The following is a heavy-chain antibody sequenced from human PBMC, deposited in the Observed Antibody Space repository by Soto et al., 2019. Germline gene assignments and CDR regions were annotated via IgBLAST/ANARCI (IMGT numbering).Heavy chain of an antibody. CDR2: VSPDGNSQ. D-gene: IGHD5-12*01. J-gene: IGHJ3*01. CDR3: AKDGYHATFDV. Sequence: QVHLVESGGGVVQPGGSLRLPCTMSGLTFSHFSMHWVRQAPGKRLEWVAIVSPDGNSQYYGDSVKSRFTISRDTSKNTLYLQMNSLRPADTAVYYCAKDGYHATFDVWGQGTRVTVSS. CDR1: GLTFSHFS. V-gene: IGHV3-30*02.